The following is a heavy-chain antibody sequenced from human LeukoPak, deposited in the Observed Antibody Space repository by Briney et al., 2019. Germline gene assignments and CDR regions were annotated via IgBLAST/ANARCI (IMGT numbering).Heavy chain of an antibody. CDR2: ISSSSSYI. V-gene: IGHV3-21*04. D-gene: IGHD6-19*01. Sequence: GGSLRFSCAASGFTFSSYSMNWVRQAPGKGLEWVSSISSSSSYIYYADSAKGRFTISRDTSKNTLHLQMNSLRAEDTAVYYCATWPGGWYGEDSWGQGTLVTVSS. CDR3: ATWPGGWYGEDS. CDR1: GFTFSSYS. J-gene: IGHJ4*02.